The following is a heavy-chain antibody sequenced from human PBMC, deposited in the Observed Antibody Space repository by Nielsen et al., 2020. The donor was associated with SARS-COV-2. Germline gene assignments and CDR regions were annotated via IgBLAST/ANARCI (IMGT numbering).Heavy chain of an antibody. CDR1: GGSISSGGYY. V-gene: IGHV4-31*03. D-gene: IGHD3-3*01. CDR3: ARIFGDVKPGYYYMDV. Sequence: SETLSLTCTVSGGSISSGGYYWSWIRQHPGKGLEWIGYIYYSGSTYYNPSLKSRVTISVDTSKNQFSLKLSSVTAADTAVYYCARIFGDVKPGYYYMDVWGKGTTVTVSS. J-gene: IGHJ6*03. CDR2: IYYSGST.